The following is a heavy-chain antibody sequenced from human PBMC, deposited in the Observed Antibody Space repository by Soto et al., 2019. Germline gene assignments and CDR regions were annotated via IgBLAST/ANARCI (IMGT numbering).Heavy chain of an antibody. J-gene: IGHJ3*02. V-gene: IGHV1-2*02. CDR2: INPNSGGT. CDR1: GYTFTCYY. CDR3: ASKPGPGAFDI. Sequence: XSVKVSCKASGYTFTCYYMHWVRQVPGQGLEWMGWINPNSGGTNYAQKFQGRVTMTRDTSISTAYMELSRLRSDDTAVYYCASKPGPGAFDIWGQGTMVTVSS.